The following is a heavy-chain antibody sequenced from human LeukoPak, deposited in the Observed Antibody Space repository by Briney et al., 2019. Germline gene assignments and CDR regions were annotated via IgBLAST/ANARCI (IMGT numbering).Heavy chain of an antibody. CDR2: IYYSGST. J-gene: IGHJ6*02. V-gene: IGHV4-59*01. Sequence: SETLSLTCTVSGGSISSYYWSWIRQPPGKGLEWIGYIYYSGSTNYNSSLKSRVTISVDTSKNQFSLKLSSVTAADTAVYYCARASGVAGPRYYYYYGMDVWGQGTTVTVSS. CDR1: GGSISSYY. D-gene: IGHD6-19*01. CDR3: ARASGVAGPRYYYYYGMDV.